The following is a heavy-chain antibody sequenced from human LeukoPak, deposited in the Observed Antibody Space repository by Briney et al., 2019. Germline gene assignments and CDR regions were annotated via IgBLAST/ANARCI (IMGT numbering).Heavy chain of an antibody. V-gene: IGHV4-59*02. CDR1: YDSVSNYY. J-gene: IGHJ6*03. CDR3: ARERLWFGELFGGYYYYMDV. CDR2: MSNSGGS. D-gene: IGHD3-10*01. Sequence: SETLSLTCTVSYDSVSNYYWSWIRQTPEKGLEWIGYMSNSGGSDYGPSLKSRVAMSIDLSKNQFSLKMSYVTAADTAVYYCARERLWFGELFGGYYYYMDVWGKGTTVTISS.